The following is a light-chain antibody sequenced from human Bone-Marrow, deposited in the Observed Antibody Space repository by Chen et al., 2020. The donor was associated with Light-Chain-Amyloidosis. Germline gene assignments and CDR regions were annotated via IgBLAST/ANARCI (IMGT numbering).Light chain of an antibody. J-gene: IGKJ3*01. V-gene: IGKV3-20*01. Sequence: EIVLTQSPVTLSLSPGERATLSCRASQSVSSSYLAWYQQKPGQAPRLLVYSASSRATGIPDRFSGSGSGTDFTLTISRLEPEDFAVYYCQQYGSSPFTFGPGTKVDIK. CDR2: SAS. CDR1: QSVSSSY. CDR3: QQYGSSPFT.